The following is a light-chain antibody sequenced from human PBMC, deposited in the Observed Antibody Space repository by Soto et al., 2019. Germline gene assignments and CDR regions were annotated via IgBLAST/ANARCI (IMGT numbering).Light chain of an antibody. V-gene: IGKV3-15*01. Sequence: EIVMTQSPATLSVSPGERATLSCRASQSVSSSYLAWYQQKPGQAPRLLIYGASTRATGIPARFSGSGSGTEFTLTISSLQSEDFAVYYCQQYNNWPPKFGQGTKVDI. J-gene: IGKJ1*01. CDR3: QQYNNWPPK. CDR2: GAS. CDR1: QSVSSSY.